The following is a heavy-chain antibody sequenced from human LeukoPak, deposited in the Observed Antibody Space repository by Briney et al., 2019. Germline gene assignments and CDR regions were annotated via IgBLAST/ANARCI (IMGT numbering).Heavy chain of an antibody. J-gene: IGHJ5*02. Sequence: ASVKVSCMASGYTFTSYGISWVRQAPGQGLEWMGWISAYNGNTNYAQKLQGRVTMTTDTSTSTAYMELRSLRSDDTAVYYCARVVAEWFWFDPWGQGTLVTVSS. D-gene: IGHD2-2*01. CDR3: ARVVAEWFWFDP. V-gene: IGHV1-18*01. CDR2: ISAYNGNT. CDR1: GYTFTSYG.